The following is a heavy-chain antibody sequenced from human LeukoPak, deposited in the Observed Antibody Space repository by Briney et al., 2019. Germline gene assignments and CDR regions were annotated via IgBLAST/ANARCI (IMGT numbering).Heavy chain of an antibody. J-gene: IGHJ3*02. V-gene: IGHV1-46*01. Sequence: ASVKVSCKASGYTFTSYYMHWVRQAPGQGLEWMGIINPSGGSTSYAQKFQGRVTMTRDMSTSTVYMELSSLRSEDTAVYYCARERCCGWYRTRGAFDIWGQGTMVTVSS. D-gene: IGHD6-19*01. CDR3: ARERCCGWYRTRGAFDI. CDR2: INPSGGST. CDR1: GYTFTSYY.